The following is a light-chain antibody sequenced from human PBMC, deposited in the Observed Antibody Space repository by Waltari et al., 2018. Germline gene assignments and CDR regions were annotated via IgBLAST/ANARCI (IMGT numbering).Light chain of an antibody. CDR3: QQYITSPVT. CDR1: QTVMYFSNNKDY. J-gene: IGKJ5*01. Sequence: DIVMTQSPDSLAVSLGERATINCKSSQTVMYFSNNKDYLAWYKQKPGQPPKLLIYWASPRESGVPDRFSGSGSATNFTLTINSLQAEDVAVYWCQQYITSPVTFGQGTRLEIK. V-gene: IGKV4-1*01. CDR2: WAS.